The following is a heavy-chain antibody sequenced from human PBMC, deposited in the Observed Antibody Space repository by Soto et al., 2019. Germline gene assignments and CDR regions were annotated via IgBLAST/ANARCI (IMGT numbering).Heavy chain of an antibody. V-gene: IGHV3-30*18. D-gene: IGHD3-22*01. J-gene: IGHJ5*02. CDR3: AKDGEGLYYYDSSGPKSWFDA. Sequence: QPXGSLGLPGAASGFTFRRYGMHWVRQAPGKGLEWVAIISYDGSNKYYADSVKGRFTMSRDDSKNTLYLQMNSLRAEDTTVYYCAKDGEGLYYYDSSGPKSWFDAWGQGTLVTVYS. CDR2: ISYDGSNK. CDR1: GFTFRRYG.